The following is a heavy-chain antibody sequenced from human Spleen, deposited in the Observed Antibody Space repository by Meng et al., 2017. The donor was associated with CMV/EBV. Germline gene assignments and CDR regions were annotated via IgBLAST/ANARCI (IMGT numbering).Heavy chain of an antibody. D-gene: IGHD2-15*01. CDR1: GFTVSSNY. CDR2: IYSGGST. V-gene: IGHV3-66*01. J-gene: IGHJ4*02. CDR3: ARDVVADY. Sequence: EVQLLESXXGLVQXGGSLRLSCAASGFTVSSNYMSWVRQAPGKGLEWVSVIYSGGSTYYADSVKGRFTISRDNSKNTLYLQMNSLRAEDTAVYYCARDVVADYWGQGTLVTVSS.